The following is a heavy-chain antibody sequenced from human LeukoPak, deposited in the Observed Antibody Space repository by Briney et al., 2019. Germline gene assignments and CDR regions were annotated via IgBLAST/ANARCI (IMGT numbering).Heavy chain of an antibody. V-gene: IGHV4-59*01. CDR1: GGSISSYY. CDR2: IYYSGST. Sequence: PSETLSLTCTVSGGSISSYYWSWIRQPPGKGLEWIGYIYYSGSTNYNPSLKSRVTISVGTSKNQFSLKLSSVTAADTAVYYCARNYGSGSYHWFDPWGQGTLVTVSS. J-gene: IGHJ5*02. D-gene: IGHD3-10*01. CDR3: ARNYGSGSYHWFDP.